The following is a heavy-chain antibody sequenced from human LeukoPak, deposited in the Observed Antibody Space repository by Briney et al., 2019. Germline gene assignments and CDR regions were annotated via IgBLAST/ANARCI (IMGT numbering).Heavy chain of an antibody. D-gene: IGHD5-12*01. CDR2: INPNSGGT. CDR1: GYTFTGYY. Sequence: GASVKVSCKASGYTFTGYYMHWVRQAPGQGLEWMGWINPNSGGTNYAQKFQGRVTMTRDTSISTAYMELSRLRSDDTAVYYCARCNIVATISRLSHYYYMDVWGKGTTVTVSS. CDR3: ARCNIVATISRLSHYYYMDV. V-gene: IGHV1-2*02. J-gene: IGHJ6*03.